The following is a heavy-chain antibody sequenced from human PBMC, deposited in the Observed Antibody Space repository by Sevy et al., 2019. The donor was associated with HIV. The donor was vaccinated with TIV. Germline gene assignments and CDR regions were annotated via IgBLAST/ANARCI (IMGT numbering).Heavy chain of an antibody. V-gene: IGHV3-23*01. CDR2: ISGSDGST. CDR3: AKFPFYQILAGYPLSYFDR. D-gene: IGHD3-9*01. CDR1: GFTFSSYA. J-gene: IGHJ4*02. Sequence: GGSLRLSCAASGFTFSSYAMTWVRQAPGKGLEWVSSISGSDGSTYHADSVKGRFTISRDNSKNTLYLQMNSLRAEDTAVYSCAKFPFYQILAGYPLSYFDRWGQGTLVTVSS.